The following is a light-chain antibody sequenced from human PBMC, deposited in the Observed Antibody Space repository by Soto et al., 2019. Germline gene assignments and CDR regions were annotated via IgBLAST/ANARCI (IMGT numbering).Light chain of an antibody. CDR2: SAS. CDR3: QQSYNTPN. Sequence: DIQMTQSPSSLSASVGDRVTITCRAGQSINTYLNWYQQKPGKAPKLLIYSASSLQSGVPSRFSGSGSGADFTLTISGLQPEDSATYYCQQSYNTPNFGQGTKVEI. V-gene: IGKV1-39*01. CDR1: QSINTY. J-gene: IGKJ1*01.